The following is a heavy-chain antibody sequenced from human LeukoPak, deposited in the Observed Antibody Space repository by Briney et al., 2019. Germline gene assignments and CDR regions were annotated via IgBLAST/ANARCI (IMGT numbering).Heavy chain of an antibody. J-gene: IGHJ3*02. CDR3: AKVSLNMVNDAFDI. CDR1: GFTFSSYV. V-gene: IGHV3-23*01. D-gene: IGHD4/OR15-4a*01. Sequence: GGSLRLSCEASGFTFSSYVMSWVRQAPGKGLEWVSSISTSGGSTYYADSVKGRFTISRDNSKNTLYLQMNSLRAEDTAMYYCAKVSLNMVNDAFDIWGQGTMVSVSS. CDR2: ISTSGGST.